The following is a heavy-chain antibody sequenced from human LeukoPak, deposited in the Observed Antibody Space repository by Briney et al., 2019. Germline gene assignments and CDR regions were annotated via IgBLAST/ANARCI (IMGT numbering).Heavy chain of an antibody. D-gene: IGHD1-26*01. CDR2: IYTSGST. V-gene: IGHV4-61*02. CDR1: GGSISSGSYY. CDR3: ARLRGGGSYGSWLDP. J-gene: IGHJ5*02. Sequence: SETLSLTCTVSGGSISSGSYYWSWIRQPAGKGLEWIGRIYTSGSTNYNPSLKSRVTISVDTSKNQFSLKLSSVTAADTAVYYCARLRGGGSYGSWLDPWGQGALVTVSS.